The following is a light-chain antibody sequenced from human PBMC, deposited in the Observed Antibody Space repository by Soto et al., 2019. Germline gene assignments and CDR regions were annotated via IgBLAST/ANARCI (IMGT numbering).Light chain of an antibody. V-gene: IGLV1-44*01. CDR1: GSSIGTNT. CDR2: GNN. J-gene: IGLJ2*01. Sequence: QSVLTKPPSAYGTPGQRVTISCSGSGSSIGTNTVNWYRQLPGAAPKLLIYGNNQRPSGVPDRFSGFKSGTSASLAISGLQSEDEAEYYCAAWDGSLNNVLFGGGTKVTVL. CDR3: AAWDGSLNNVL.